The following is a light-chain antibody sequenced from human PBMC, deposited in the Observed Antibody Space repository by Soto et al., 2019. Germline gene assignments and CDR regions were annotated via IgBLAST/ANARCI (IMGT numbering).Light chain of an antibody. CDR1: SSDVGGYNY. V-gene: IGLV2-8*01. CDR2: EVS. J-gene: IGLJ2*01. CDR3: SSYAGNSVI. Sequence: QSALTQPPSAAGSPGQSVTISCTGTSSDVGGYNYVSWYQQHPGKAPKLMIFEVSRRPSGVPDRFSGSKSGNTASLTVSGLQAEDEADYYCSSYAGNSVIFGGGTQLTVL.